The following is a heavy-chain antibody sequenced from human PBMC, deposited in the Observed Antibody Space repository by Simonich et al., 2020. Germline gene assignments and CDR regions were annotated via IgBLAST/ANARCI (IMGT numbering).Heavy chain of an antibody. Sequence: QVQLQQWGAGLLKPSETLSLTGAVYGGSFSGYSWSWIRQPPGKGLEWMGEINHSGSTNYHPSLKSRVTISVDTSKNQFSLKLSSVTAADTAVYYCARPLGIVWAFDIWGQGTMVTVSS. V-gene: IGHV4-34*01. CDR3: ARPLGIVWAFDI. D-gene: IGHD3-16*01. CDR2: INHSGST. J-gene: IGHJ3*02. CDR1: GGSFSGYS.